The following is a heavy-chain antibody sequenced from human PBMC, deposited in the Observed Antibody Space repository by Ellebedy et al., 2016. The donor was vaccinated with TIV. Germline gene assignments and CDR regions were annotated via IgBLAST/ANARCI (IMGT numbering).Heavy chain of an antibody. D-gene: IGHD4-11*01. Sequence: PGGSLRLSCVASEFTFSTYAMSWVRQAPGRGLEWSSVITGSGAHTYYADSVKGRFTISRDNSKNTLYLQMNSLRADDTAVYYCAHIEGNYSNVCWGQGTLVTVSS. CDR2: ITGSGAHT. V-gene: IGHV3-23*01. CDR3: AHIEGNYSNVC. J-gene: IGHJ4*02. CDR1: EFTFSTYA.